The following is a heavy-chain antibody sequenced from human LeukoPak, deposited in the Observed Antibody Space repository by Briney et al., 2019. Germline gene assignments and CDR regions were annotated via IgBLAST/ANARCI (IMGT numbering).Heavy chain of an antibody. Sequence: ASVKVSCKVSGYTLTELSMHWVRQAPGKGLEWMGGFDPEDGEPIYAQNLQGRVSMTEDTSTDTAYMELSSLRYEDTAVYYCATDNGQQLIQSGAFDIWGQGTMVTVSS. CDR2: FDPEDGEP. D-gene: IGHD6-13*01. V-gene: IGHV1-24*01. CDR1: GYTLTELS. J-gene: IGHJ3*02. CDR3: ATDNGQQLIQSGAFDI.